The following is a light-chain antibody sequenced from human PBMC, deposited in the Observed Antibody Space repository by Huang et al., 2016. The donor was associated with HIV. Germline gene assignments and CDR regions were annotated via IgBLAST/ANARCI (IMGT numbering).Light chain of an antibody. CDR1: QSVRDK. V-gene: IGKV3-15*01. Sequence: EIVMTQSPDTLSVSPGERATLSCRASQSVRDKLAWYQQKPGQAPRLLLQATSTRAAGVPARFSGSGSGKEFSLTISSLQSEDCGVYYCQQYESWPPLTFGGGTKVEIK. J-gene: IGKJ4*01. CDR2: ATS. CDR3: QQYESWPPLT.